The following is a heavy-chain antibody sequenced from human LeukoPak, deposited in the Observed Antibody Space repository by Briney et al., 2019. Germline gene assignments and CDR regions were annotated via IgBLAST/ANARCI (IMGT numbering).Heavy chain of an antibody. Sequence: GASVKVSCRASGYTFTSYYMHWVRQAPGQGLEWMGIINPSGGSTSYAQEFQGRVTMTRDTSTSTVYMELSSLRSEDTAVYYCARDPRDAFDIWGQGTMVTVSS. CDR1: GYTFTSYY. V-gene: IGHV1-46*01. CDR2: INPSGGST. CDR3: ARDPRDAFDI. J-gene: IGHJ3*02.